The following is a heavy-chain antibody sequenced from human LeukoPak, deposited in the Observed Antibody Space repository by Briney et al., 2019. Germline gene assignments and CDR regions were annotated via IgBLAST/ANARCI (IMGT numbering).Heavy chain of an antibody. CDR2: IYTSGST. Sequence: PSETLSLTCTVSGGSISRYYWNWIRQPAGKGLEWIGRIYTSGSTNYNPSLKSRVTMSVDTSKNQFSLKLSSVTAADTAVYYCARESVLVGATDPFDYWGQGTLVTVSS. CDR1: GGSISRYY. CDR3: ARESVLVGATDPFDY. V-gene: IGHV4-4*07. D-gene: IGHD1-26*01. J-gene: IGHJ4*02.